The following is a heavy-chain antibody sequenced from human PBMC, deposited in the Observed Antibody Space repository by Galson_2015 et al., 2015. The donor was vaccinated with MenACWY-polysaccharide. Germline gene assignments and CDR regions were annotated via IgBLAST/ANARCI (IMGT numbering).Heavy chain of an antibody. V-gene: IGHV3-30-3*01. Sequence: SLRLSCAASGFTFSSYAMHWVRQAPGKGLEWVAIISYDGTNKYYEESVKGRFTISRDNSKNTLYVQMNSLRAEDTAVYYCARDYCDITNSYDMDVWRQGTTFTVAS. CDR2: ISYDGTNK. CDR1: GFTFSSYA. J-gene: IGHJ6*02. CDR3: ARDYCDITNSYDMDV. D-gene: IGHD2/OR15-2a*01.